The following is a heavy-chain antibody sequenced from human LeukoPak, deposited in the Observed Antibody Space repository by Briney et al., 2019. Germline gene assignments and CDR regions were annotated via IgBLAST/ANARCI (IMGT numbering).Heavy chain of an antibody. Sequence: SVKVSCKTSGGTFSSYAISWVRQAPGQGLEWMGRIIPILGIADYDKKFQGRVTITAATSTNTAYMQLSSLRSEDTAVYYCAREGSTVPWYFDLWGRGTLVTVSS. CDR3: AREGSTVPWYFDL. CDR2: IIPILGIA. D-gene: IGHD4-17*01. V-gene: IGHV1-69*04. J-gene: IGHJ2*01. CDR1: GGTFSSYA.